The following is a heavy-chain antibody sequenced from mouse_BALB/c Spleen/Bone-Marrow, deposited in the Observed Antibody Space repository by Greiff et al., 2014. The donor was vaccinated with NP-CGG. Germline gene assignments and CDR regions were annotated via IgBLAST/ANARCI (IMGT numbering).Heavy chain of an antibody. CDR2: VNPHNGGT. V-gene: IGHV1-19*01. CDR3: ARSWNYYSMDY. Sequence: EVQLQQSGPELVKPGASVKMSCKASGYTFTDYYMDWVKLSHGESFEWIGRVNPHNGGTNYNQKFKGRATLTVDKSSSTAYVELSSLTSEDSAVYYCARSWNYYSMDYWGQGTSVTVSS. J-gene: IGHJ4*01. CDR1: GYTFTDYY.